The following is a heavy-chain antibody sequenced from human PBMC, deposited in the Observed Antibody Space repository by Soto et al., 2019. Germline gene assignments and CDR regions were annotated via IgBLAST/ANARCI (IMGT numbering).Heavy chain of an antibody. J-gene: IGHJ4*02. CDR2: LYYSESA. D-gene: IGHD2-15*01. Sequence: PSETLSLTCTVSGGSIRSYYWSWIRQPPGKGLEWIGHLYYSESANYNPSLKSRVTISVDTSKNQFSLKLRSVTAADTAVYYCAGSPTTGANSDYWGQGTLVTVSS. V-gene: IGHV4-59*08. CDR3: AGSPTTGANSDY. CDR1: GGSIRSYY.